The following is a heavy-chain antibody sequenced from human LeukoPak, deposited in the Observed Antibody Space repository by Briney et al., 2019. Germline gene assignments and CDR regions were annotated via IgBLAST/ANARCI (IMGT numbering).Heavy chain of an antibody. Sequence: SETLSLTCTVSGGSISSSSYWAWIRQPAGKGLEWIGRIYTSGSTNYNPSLKSRVTISVDTSKNQFSLKLSSVTAADTAVYYCARRKTYCSSTSCHFWFDPWGQGTLVTVSS. D-gene: IGHD2-2*01. CDR3: ARRKTYCSSTSCHFWFDP. J-gene: IGHJ5*02. CDR2: IYTSGST. V-gene: IGHV4-61*02. CDR1: GGSISSSSY.